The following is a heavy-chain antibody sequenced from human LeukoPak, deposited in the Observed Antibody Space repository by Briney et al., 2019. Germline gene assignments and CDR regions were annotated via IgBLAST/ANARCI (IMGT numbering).Heavy chain of an antibody. D-gene: IGHD6-13*01. CDR2: INPGGGST. J-gene: IGHJ4*02. V-gene: IGHV1-46*01. Sequence: ASVKVSCKAAGYIFTNYYLHWVRQAPGQGLEWMGIINPGGGSTSYAQKFQGRVTMTGDTSTGTAYMELSSLRSEDTAVYYCASYGIADDYWGQGTLVTVSS. CDR1: GYIFTNYY. CDR3: ASYGIADDY.